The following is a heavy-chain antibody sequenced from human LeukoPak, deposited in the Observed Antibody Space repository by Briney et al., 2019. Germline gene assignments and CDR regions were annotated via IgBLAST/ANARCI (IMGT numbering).Heavy chain of an antibody. CDR3: ARAPDWESSGYNGAFDI. CDR1: GGSISSYY. V-gene: IGHV4-4*07. D-gene: IGHD3-22*01. CDR2: IYTSGST. J-gene: IGHJ3*02. Sequence: SETLSLTCTVSGGSISSYYWSWIRQPAGKGLEWIGRIYTSGSTNYNPSLKSRVTMSVDTSKNQFSLKLSSVTAADTAVYYCARAPDWESSGYNGAFDIWGQGTMVTVSS.